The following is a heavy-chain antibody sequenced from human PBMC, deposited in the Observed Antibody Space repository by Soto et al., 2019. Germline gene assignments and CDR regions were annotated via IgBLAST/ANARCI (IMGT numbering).Heavy chain of an antibody. Sequence: EVQLLESGGGLVQPGGSLRLSCAASGFTFSSFAMTWVRQAPGKGLEWVSSIIDTGDGTYYADSVKGRFTISRDNSKSTLYLQMNSLRAEDTAVYYCARVDTAMVTYYGMDVWGQGTTVTVSS. V-gene: IGHV3-23*01. D-gene: IGHD5-18*01. CDR3: ARVDTAMVTYYGMDV. J-gene: IGHJ6*02. CDR2: IIDTGDGT. CDR1: GFTFSSFA.